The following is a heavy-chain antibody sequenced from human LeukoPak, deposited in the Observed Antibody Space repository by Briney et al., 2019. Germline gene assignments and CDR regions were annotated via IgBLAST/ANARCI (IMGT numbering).Heavy chain of an antibody. J-gene: IGHJ6*03. D-gene: IGHD3-3*01. CDR2: INYSGST. V-gene: IGHV4-34*01. CDR1: GGSFSGYY. Sequence: SETLSLTCAVYGGSFSGYYWSWIRQPPGKGLEWIGEINYSGSTNYNPSLKSRVTISVDTSKNQFSLKLSSVTAADTAVYYCARVVTIFGVVPDYYYYYYMDVWGKGTTVTVSS. CDR3: ARVVTIFGVVPDYYYYYYMDV.